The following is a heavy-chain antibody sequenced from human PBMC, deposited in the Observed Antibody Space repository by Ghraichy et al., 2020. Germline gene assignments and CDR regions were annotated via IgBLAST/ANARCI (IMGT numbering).Heavy chain of an antibody. J-gene: IGHJ4*02. CDR2: ISGSGGST. D-gene: IGHD3-10*01. V-gene: IGHV3-23*01. CDR1: GFTFSSYA. CDR3: AKVKEFGDWPRRGQTYFDY. Sequence: GGSLRLSCAASGFTFSSYAMSWVRQAPGKGLEWVSAISGSGGSTYYADSVKGRFTISRDNSKNTLYLQMNSLRAEDTAVYYCAKVKEFGDWPRRGQTYFDYCGQGTLVTVSS.